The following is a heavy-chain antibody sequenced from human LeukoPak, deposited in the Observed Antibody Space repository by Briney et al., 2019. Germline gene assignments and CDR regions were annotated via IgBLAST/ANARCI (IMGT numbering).Heavy chain of an antibody. J-gene: IGHJ4*02. CDR3: TSQQRVRNDFEH. V-gene: IGHV4-38-2*02. CDR2: IYHSGST. CDR1: GYSISSGYY. D-gene: IGHD6-13*01. Sequence: SETLSLTCTVSGYSISSGYYWGWIRQPPGKGLEWIGSIYHSGSTYYNSSLKSRVTISIDTSKNQFSLKLSSVTAADTAVYYCTSQQRVRNDFEHWGQGTLVTVSS.